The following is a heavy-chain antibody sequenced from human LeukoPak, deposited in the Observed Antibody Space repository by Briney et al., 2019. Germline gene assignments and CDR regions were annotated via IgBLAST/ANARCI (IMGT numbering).Heavy chain of an antibody. D-gene: IGHD5-24*01. Sequence: PGGSLRLSCAASGFTFSSYAMSWVRQAPGKGLEWVSLINSDGNTHSADSVKGRFTISRDNSKNTLYLQMNSLRVEDTAVYYCARGDGFMIRDWGQGTLVTVSS. J-gene: IGHJ4*02. V-gene: IGHV3-66*01. CDR1: GFTFSSYA. CDR3: ARGDGFMIRD. CDR2: INSDGNT.